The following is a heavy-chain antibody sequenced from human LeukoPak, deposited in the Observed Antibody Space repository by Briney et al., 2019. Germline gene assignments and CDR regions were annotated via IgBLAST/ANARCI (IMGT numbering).Heavy chain of an antibody. V-gene: IGHV1-69*04. CDR3: AAGVDVLVPDGGWFDP. Sequence: SVKVSCKASGGTFSSYAISWVRQAPGQGLEWMGRIIPIFGIANYAQKFQGRVTITADKSTSTADMELSSLRSEDTAVYYCAAGVDVLVPDGGWFDPWGQGTLVTVSS. J-gene: IGHJ5*02. CDR1: GGTFSSYA. CDR2: IIPIFGIA. D-gene: IGHD2-2*01.